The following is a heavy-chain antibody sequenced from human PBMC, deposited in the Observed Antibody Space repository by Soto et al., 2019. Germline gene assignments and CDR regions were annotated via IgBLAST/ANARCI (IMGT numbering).Heavy chain of an antibody. Sequence: QVQLVQSGAEVKKPGSSVKVSCKASGGTFSSYTISWVRQAPGQGLEWMGRIIPILGIANYAQKFQGRVTITADKSTSTGYMELSSLRSEDTAVYYCAREGIDVVVTAMGADAFDIWGQGTMVTVSS. CDR2: IIPILGIA. CDR3: AREGIDVVVTAMGADAFDI. CDR1: GGTFSSYT. V-gene: IGHV1-69*08. D-gene: IGHD2-21*02. J-gene: IGHJ3*02.